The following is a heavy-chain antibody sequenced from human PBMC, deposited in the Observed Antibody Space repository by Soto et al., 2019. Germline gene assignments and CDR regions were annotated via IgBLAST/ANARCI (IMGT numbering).Heavy chain of an antibody. D-gene: IGHD2-15*01. Sequence: GASVKVSCKASGGTFSSYTISWVRQAPGQGLEWMGRIIPILGIANYAQKFQGRVTITADKSTSTAYMELSSLRSEDTAVYYCARVESRYCSGGSCYSPFDYWGQGTLVTVSS. CDR3: ARVESRYCSGGSCYSPFDY. CDR1: GGTFSSYT. J-gene: IGHJ4*02. CDR2: IIPILGIA. V-gene: IGHV1-69*02.